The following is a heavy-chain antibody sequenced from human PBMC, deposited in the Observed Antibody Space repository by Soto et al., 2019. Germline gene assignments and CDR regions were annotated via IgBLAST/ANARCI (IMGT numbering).Heavy chain of an antibody. V-gene: IGHV3-33*01. CDR2: IWYDGSNK. J-gene: IGHJ3*01. D-gene: IGHD5-12*01. CDR1: GFTFSSYG. Sequence: GGSLRLSCAASGFTFSSYGMHWVRQAPGKGLEWVAVIWYDGSNKYYADSVEGRFTISRDNSKNTLSLQMSSLTADDTAIYYCVREGRGSFDFWGRGTMVTVSS. CDR3: VREGRGSFDF.